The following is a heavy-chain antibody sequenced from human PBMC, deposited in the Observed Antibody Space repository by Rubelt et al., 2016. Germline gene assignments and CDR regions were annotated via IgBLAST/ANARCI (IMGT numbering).Heavy chain of an antibody. CDR3: ARVRATEYCSGGSCYQGEFDY. Sequence: EVQLVESGGGLVQPGGSLRLSCAASGFTFSSYWMSWVRQAPGKGLEWVATIKQDGSEKYYVDSVKGRFTISRDNAKNSLYLQMNSLRAEETAVYYCARVRATEYCSGGSCYQGEFDYWGQGTLVTVSS. V-gene: IGHV3-7*01. CDR2: IKQDGSEK. D-gene: IGHD2-15*01. J-gene: IGHJ4*02. CDR1: GFTFSSYW.